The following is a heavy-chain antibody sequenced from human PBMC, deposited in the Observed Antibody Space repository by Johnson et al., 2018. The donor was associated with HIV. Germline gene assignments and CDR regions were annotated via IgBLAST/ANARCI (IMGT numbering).Heavy chain of an antibody. D-gene: IGHD3-16*01. V-gene: IGHV3-30-3*01. CDR2: ISYDGSNK. CDR1: GFTVSSNY. Sequence: QMQLVESGGGLVQRGGSLRLSCAASGFTVSSNYMSWVRQAPGKGLEWVAVISYDGSNKYYADSVKGRFTISRDNSKNTLYLQMNSLRAEDTAVYYCARPLGPPLWHDAFDIWGQGTMVTVSS. J-gene: IGHJ3*02. CDR3: ARPLGPPLWHDAFDI.